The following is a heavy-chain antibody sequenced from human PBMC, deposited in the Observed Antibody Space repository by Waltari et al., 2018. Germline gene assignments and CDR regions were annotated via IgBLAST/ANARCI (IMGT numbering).Heavy chain of an antibody. CDR2: IYWDDHK. J-gene: IGHJ4*02. CDR3: AHRMHQGDLLYYFDY. D-gene: IGHD1-26*01. Sequence: QITLKESGPTLVKPTQTLTLTCTFSGFSPSSNGVGGGWIRQPPGKALEWLALIYWDDHKRYSPSRESRLTISKDTSRNQVVLTMTNMDPVDTATYYCAHRMHQGDLLYYFDYWGQGALVTVSS. CDR1: GFSPSSNGVG. V-gene: IGHV2-5*02.